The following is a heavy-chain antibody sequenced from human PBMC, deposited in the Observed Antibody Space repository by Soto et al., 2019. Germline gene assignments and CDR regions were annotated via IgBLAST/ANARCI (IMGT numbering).Heavy chain of an antibody. Sequence: QVQLVQSGAEVKKPGASVKVSCKASGYTFTCYDIKWVRKATGQGLEWMGWMNPNSGNTGYAQKFQGRVTMTRNTSISTAYMELSSLRSEDTAVYYCARGPSPYDFWSGDNWFDPWGQGTLVTVSS. CDR1: GYTFTCYD. J-gene: IGHJ5*02. CDR3: ARGPSPYDFWSGDNWFDP. V-gene: IGHV1-8*01. CDR2: MNPNSGNT. D-gene: IGHD3-3*01.